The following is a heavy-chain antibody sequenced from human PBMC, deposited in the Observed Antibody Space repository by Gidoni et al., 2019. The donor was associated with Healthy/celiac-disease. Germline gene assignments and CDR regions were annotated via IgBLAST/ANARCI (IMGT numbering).Heavy chain of an antibody. D-gene: IGHD3-3*01. J-gene: IGHJ4*02. CDR1: GFTLSSYS. Sequence: EVQLVESGGGLVKPGGSMRPSCAASGFTLSSYSMNWVRQAPGKGLEWVSSISSSSSYIYYADSVKGRFTISRDNAKNLLYLQMNSLRAEDTAVYYCAREYYDFWSGYDTPSDYWGQGTLVTVSS. CDR2: ISSSSSYI. V-gene: IGHV3-21*01. CDR3: AREYYDFWSGYDTPSDY.